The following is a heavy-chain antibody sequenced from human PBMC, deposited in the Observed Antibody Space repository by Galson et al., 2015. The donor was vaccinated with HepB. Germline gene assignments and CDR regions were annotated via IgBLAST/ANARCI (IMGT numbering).Heavy chain of an antibody. CDR2: IWYDGSNK. CDR3: ARDAVAGGYYMDV. Sequence: SLRLSCAASGFTFSRYGMHWVRQAPGKGLEWVAVIWYDGSNKYYADSVKGRFTISRDNSKNTLYLQMNSLRAEDTAVYYCARDAVAGGYYMDVWGKGTTVTVSS. J-gene: IGHJ6*03. D-gene: IGHD6-19*01. V-gene: IGHV3-33*01. CDR1: GFTFSRYG.